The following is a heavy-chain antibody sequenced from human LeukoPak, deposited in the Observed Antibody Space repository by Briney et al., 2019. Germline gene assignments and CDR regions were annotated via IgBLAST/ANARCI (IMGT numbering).Heavy chain of an antibody. CDR2: IYTSGST. J-gene: IGHJ4*02. Sequence: KASETLSLTCTVSGGSISSYYWSWIRQPAGKGLEWIGRIYTSGSTNYNPSLKSRVTMSVDTSKNQFSPKLSSVTAADTAVYYCAREKDIVVVTYFDYWGQGTLVTVSS. V-gene: IGHV4-4*07. CDR3: AREKDIVVVTYFDY. D-gene: IGHD2-15*01. CDR1: GGSISSYY.